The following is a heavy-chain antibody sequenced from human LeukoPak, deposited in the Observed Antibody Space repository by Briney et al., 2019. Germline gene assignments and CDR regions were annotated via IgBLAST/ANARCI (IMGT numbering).Heavy chain of an antibody. Sequence: ASVKVSWKASGYTFTSYGISWVRQAPGQGLEWMGWISAYNGNTNYAQKLQGRVTMTTDTSTSTAYMELRSLRSDDTAVYYCARDLENRITMVRGVLDYWGQGTLVTVSS. CDR1: GYTFTSYG. D-gene: IGHD3-10*01. J-gene: IGHJ4*02. CDR3: ARDLENRITMVRGVLDY. CDR2: ISAYNGNT. V-gene: IGHV1-18*01.